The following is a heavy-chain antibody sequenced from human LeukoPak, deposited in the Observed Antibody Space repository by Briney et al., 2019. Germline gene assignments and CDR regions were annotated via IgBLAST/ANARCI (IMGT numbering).Heavy chain of an antibody. CDR2: ISVSGGST. V-gene: IGHV3-23*01. Sequence: PGGSLRLSCAASGFTFSSYAMSWVRQAPGKGLEWDSAISVSGGSTYYADSVKGRFTISRDNSKNTLYLQMNSLRAEDTAVYYCAKDFIVVVVAATRLDYWGQGTLVTVSS. CDR1: GFTFSSYA. D-gene: IGHD2-15*01. J-gene: IGHJ4*02. CDR3: AKDFIVVVVAATRLDY.